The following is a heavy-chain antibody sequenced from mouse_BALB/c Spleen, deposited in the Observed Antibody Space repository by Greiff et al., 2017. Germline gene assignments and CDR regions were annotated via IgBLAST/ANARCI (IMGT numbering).Heavy chain of an antibody. CDR2: ISNGGGST. V-gene: IGHV5-12-2*01. J-gene: IGHJ3*01. CDR1: GFTFSSYT. D-gene: IGHD4-1*01. CDR3: ARMNWGWLAY. Sequence: EVKLVESGGGLVQPGGSLKLSCAASGFTFSSYTMSWVRQTPEKRLEWVAYISNGGGSTYYPDTVKGRFTISRDNAKNTLYLQMSSLKSEDTAMYYCARMNWGWLAYWGQGTLVTVSA.